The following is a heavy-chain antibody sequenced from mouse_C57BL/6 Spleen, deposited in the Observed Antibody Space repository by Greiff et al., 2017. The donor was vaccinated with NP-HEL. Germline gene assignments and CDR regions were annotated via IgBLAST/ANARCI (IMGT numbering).Heavy chain of an antibody. CDR1: GYTFTSYW. Sequence: QVQLQQPGTELVKPGASVKLSCKASGYTFTSYWMHWVKQRPGQGLEWIGNINPSNGGTNYNEKFKSKATLTVDKTSSTAYMQLSSLTSEDSAVYDCARDYGSSHWYFDVWGTGTTVTVSS. D-gene: IGHD1-1*01. CDR2: INPSNGGT. J-gene: IGHJ1*03. V-gene: IGHV1-53*01. CDR3: ARDYGSSHWYFDV.